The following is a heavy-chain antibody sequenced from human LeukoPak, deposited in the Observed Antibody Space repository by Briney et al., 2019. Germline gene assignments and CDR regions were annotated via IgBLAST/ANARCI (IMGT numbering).Heavy chain of an antibody. Sequence: SVKVSCKASGGTFSSYAISWVRQAPGQGLEWMGRIIPILGIANYAQKFQGRVTITADKSTSTAYMELSSLRSEDTAVYYCARGNWGSVVSYFDYWGQGTLVTVSS. J-gene: IGHJ4*02. V-gene: IGHV1-69*04. D-gene: IGHD7-27*01. CDR1: GGTFSSYA. CDR3: ARGNWGSVVSYFDY. CDR2: IIPILGIA.